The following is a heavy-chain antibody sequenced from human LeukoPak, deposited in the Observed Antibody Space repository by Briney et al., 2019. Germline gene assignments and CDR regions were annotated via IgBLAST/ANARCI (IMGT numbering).Heavy chain of an antibody. CDR3: ATQRLATVAPFDN. V-gene: IGHV4-39*01. Sequence: SETLSLTCTVSGASITSGNYYWDWIRQPPGQGLEWIGSMYYTGNTYYNPSLKSRVTLSLDTSKNHFSLRLSSLTAADTAVYYCATQRLATVAPFDNWGQGTLVTVSS. CDR2: MYYTGNT. J-gene: IGHJ4*02. CDR1: GASITSGNYY. D-gene: IGHD4-23*01.